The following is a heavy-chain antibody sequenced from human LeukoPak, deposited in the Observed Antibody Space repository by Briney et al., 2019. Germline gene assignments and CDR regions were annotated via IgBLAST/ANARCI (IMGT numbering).Heavy chain of an antibody. CDR1: VYTFTCYA. CDR2: FSAYNGNT. V-gene: IGHV1-18*01. Sequence: VSCKGTVYTFTCYASNWVRQADGKCRGWMGWFSAYNGNTNYAQKLQGRVTMTTDTSTSTAYMELRSLRSDDTAVYYCAREAHIYSSSWRGFDYWGEGALVTVSS. J-gene: IGHJ4*02. D-gene: IGHD6-13*01. CDR3: AREAHIYSSSWRGFDY.